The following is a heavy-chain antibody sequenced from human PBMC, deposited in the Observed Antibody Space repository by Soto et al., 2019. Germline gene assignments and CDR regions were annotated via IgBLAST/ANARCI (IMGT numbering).Heavy chain of an antibody. CDR2: IWYDGSSK. V-gene: IGHV3-33*01. D-gene: IGHD2-2*01. CDR1: RFAFSSYG. J-gene: IGHJ6*02. CDR3: ARGQEVPAAAPHYYYGMDV. Sequence: PGGSLRLSCAASRFAFSSYGMHWVRQAPGKGLEWLAVIWYDGSSKYYADSVKGRFIISRDNPKNMVYLQMSSLRAEDTAVYYCARGQEVPAAAPHYYYGMDVWGQGTTVTVSS.